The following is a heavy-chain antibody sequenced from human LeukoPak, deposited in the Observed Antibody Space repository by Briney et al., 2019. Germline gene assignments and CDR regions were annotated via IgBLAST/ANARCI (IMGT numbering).Heavy chain of an antibody. J-gene: IGHJ4*02. CDR3: AKDRSTTWAFDY. Sequence: GRSLRLSCAASGFTFSSSGMHWVRQAPGKGLAWVSFISYDGGRKYYAASVKGRFTISRDNSKDTSYLQMNSLTADDTAVYYCAKDRSTTWAFDYWGPGTLVTVSS. CDR1: GFTFSSSG. CDR2: ISYDGGRK. D-gene: IGHD1-14*01. V-gene: IGHV3-30*18.